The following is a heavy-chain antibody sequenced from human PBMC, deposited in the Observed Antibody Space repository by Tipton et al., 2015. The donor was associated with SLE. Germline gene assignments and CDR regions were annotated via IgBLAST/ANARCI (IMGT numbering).Heavy chain of an antibody. D-gene: IGHD2-15*01. CDR2: ISYDGSNK. CDR1: GFTFSSYA. Sequence: QVQLVPSGGGLVQPGGSLRLSCSASGFTFSSYAMHWVRQAPGKGLEWVAVISYDGSNKYYADSVKGRFTISRDNSKNTLYLQMNSLRAEDTAVYYCAKDRDGWELPLDWGQGTLVTVSS. CDR3: AKDRDGWELPLD. V-gene: IGHV3-30*04. J-gene: IGHJ4*02.